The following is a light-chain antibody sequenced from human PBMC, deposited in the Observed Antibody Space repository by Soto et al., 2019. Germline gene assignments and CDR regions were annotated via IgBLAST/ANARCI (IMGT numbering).Light chain of an antibody. CDR1: QSISSW. CDR3: QLYKSYALT. J-gene: IGKJ4*01. V-gene: IGKV1-5*03. Sequence: DIQMTQSPSTLSASVGDRVTITCRASQSISSWLAWYQQKPGKAPKFLIYKASTLESGVPSRFSASESGTEFTLTISSVQPDNFANYFCQLYKSYALTFSGGTEVDIK. CDR2: KAS.